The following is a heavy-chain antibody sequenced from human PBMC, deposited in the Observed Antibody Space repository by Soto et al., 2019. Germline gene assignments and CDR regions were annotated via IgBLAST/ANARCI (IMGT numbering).Heavy chain of an antibody. CDR1: GFTFTNYW. CDR2: INSDETTT. V-gene: IGHV3-74*01. CDR3: ARGFRWGMDV. J-gene: IGHJ6*02. Sequence: DVQLVESGGGLVQPGGSLRLSCVASGFTFTNYWMHWVRQAPGKGLVWVSRINSDETTTDYADSVKGRFTISRDNAENTVYLQMNSLRAEDSAVYYCARGFRWGMDVWGQGTTVTVSS. D-gene: IGHD3-16*02.